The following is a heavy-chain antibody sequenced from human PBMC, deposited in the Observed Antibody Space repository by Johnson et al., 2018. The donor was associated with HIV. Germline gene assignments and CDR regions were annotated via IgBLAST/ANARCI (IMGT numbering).Heavy chain of an antibody. D-gene: IGHD6-19*01. V-gene: IGHV3-33*06. CDR1: GFTFSSYG. J-gene: IGHJ3*02. CDR3: AKDLPSGWDGGDAFDI. CDR2: IWYDGSKK. Sequence: QVQLVESGGGVVQPGRSLRLSCAASGFTFSSYGMHWVRQAPGKGLESVAVIWYDGSKKYYADSVKGRFTISRDNSKNTLYLQMNSLRPEDTAVYYCAKDLPSGWDGGDAFDIWGQGTMVIVSS.